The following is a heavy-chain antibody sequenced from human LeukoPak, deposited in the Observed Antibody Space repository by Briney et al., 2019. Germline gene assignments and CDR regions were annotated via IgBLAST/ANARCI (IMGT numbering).Heavy chain of an antibody. Sequence: GGSLRLSCAASGFTFSSYAMSWVRQAPGKGLEWVSAISGSGGSTYYADSVKGRFTISRDNSKNTLYLQMNSLRAEDTAVYYCYGSGGYYNDLDYWGQGTLVTVSS. CDR2: ISGSGGST. V-gene: IGHV3-23*01. J-gene: IGHJ4*02. CDR1: GFTFSSYA. CDR3: YGSGGYYNDLDY. D-gene: IGHD3-10*01.